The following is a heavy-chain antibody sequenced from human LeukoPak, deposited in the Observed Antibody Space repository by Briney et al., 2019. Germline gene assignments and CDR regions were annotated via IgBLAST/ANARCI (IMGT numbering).Heavy chain of an antibody. CDR3: ARGPSGSYHFDY. CDR2: INWNGGST. J-gene: IGHJ4*02. Sequence: GGSLRLSCAAPGFTLEDHGMKGVRQAPGKGGEGVSGINWNGGSTGYADSVKGRFTISRDNAKNSLYLQMNSLRAEDTALYYCARGPSGSYHFDYWGQGTLVTVSS. V-gene: IGHV3-20*04. D-gene: IGHD1-26*01. CDR1: GFTLEDHG.